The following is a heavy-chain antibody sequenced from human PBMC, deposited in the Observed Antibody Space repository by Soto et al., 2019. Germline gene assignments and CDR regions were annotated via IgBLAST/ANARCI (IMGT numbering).Heavy chain of an antibody. CDR1: GYTFTGYY. D-gene: IGHD5-18*01. CDR3: ARGRGYSYAGDDWFDP. CDR2: INPNSGGT. Sequence: ASVKVSCKASGYTFTGYYMHWVRQAPGQVLEWMGWINPNSGGTNYAQKFQGWVTMTRYTSISTAYMELSRLRSDDTVVYYCARGRGYSYAGDDWFDPWGQGTLVTVSS. V-gene: IGHV1-2*04. J-gene: IGHJ5*02.